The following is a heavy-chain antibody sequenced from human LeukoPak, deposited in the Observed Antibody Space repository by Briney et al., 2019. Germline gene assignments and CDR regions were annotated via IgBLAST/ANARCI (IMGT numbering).Heavy chain of an antibody. Sequence: ASVKVSCKASGNTFTGYYMHWVRQAPGQGLEWMGWLNPNSGDTNYAQKFQGRVSMTRDTSISTAYMDPSDLRSDDTAVYYCARGRNIEMTTMSGGSDYWGQGTLVTVSS. V-gene: IGHV1-2*02. CDR3: ARGRNIEMTTMSGGSDY. D-gene: IGHD5-24*01. J-gene: IGHJ4*02. CDR1: GNTFTGYY. CDR2: LNPNSGDT.